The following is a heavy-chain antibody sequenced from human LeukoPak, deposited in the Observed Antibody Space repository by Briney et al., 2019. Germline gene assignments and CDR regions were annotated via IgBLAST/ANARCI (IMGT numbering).Heavy chain of an antibody. Sequence: GESLQISCQGSGYSFTSYWIGWVRQMPGKGLEWMGIVYPGDSDTRYSPSFQGQVTISADKSISTAYLQWSSLKASDTAMYYCARQGGDGYNYGREYYFDYWGQGTLVTVSS. CDR2: VYPGDSDT. CDR3: ARQGGDGYNYGREYYFDY. J-gene: IGHJ4*02. CDR1: GYSFTSYW. D-gene: IGHD5-24*01. V-gene: IGHV5-51*01.